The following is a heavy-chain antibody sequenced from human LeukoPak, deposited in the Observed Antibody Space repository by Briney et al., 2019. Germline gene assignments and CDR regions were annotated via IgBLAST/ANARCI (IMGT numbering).Heavy chain of an antibody. CDR1: GYTFTSYG. Sequence: ASVKVSCKASGYTFTSYGISWVRQAPGQGLEWMGWISGYNGKTIYAQKFQDRVTLTTDTSASTVYMEVSSLRSDDTAVYYCARTMGVHAFDIWGQGTMVTVSS. CDR3: ARTMGVHAFDI. J-gene: IGHJ3*02. D-gene: IGHD3-10*01. V-gene: IGHV1-18*01. CDR2: ISGYNGKT.